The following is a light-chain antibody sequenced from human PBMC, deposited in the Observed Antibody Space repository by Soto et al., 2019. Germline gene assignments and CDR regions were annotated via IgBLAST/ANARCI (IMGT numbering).Light chain of an antibody. Sequence: QSVLTQPPSASGTPGQRVTISCSGGSYNIGKNLVYWYQQRPGTAPKLLIFKGNARPPGVPDRFSGSNSGSSASLAISGLRSEEEADYVCAAWDDSLSAWVFGGGTKVTVL. CDR1: SYNIGKNL. CDR2: KGN. J-gene: IGLJ3*02. CDR3: AAWDDSLSAWV. V-gene: IGLV1-47*01.